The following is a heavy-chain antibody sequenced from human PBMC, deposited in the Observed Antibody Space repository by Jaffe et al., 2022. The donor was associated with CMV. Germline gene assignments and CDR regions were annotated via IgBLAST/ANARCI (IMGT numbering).Heavy chain of an antibody. CDR1: GFTFSSYE. CDR3: AKIFCSGGSCYGAFDI. J-gene: IGHJ3*02. D-gene: IGHD2-15*01. Sequence: QLVESGGGLVQPGGSLRLSCEASGFTFSSYEMNWARQAPGKGLEWVSYISKSGSTIYYVDSVKGRFTISRDNAKNSLYLQMNSLRAEDTAVYYCAKIFCSGGSCYGAFDIWGQGTLVTVSS. V-gene: IGHV3-48*03. CDR2: ISKSGSTI.